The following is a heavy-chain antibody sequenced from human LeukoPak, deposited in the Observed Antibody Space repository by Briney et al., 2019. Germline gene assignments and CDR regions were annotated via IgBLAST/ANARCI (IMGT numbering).Heavy chain of an antibody. D-gene: IGHD2-2*01. CDR1: GGSISSGGYS. Sequence: SETLSLTCAVSGGSISSGGYSWSWIRQPPGKGLEWIGYIYHSGSTYYNPSLKSRVTISVDRSKNQFSLKLTSVTAADTAVYYCARGDLGYCTGTSCYDAFDIWGQGTMVTVSS. J-gene: IGHJ3*02. V-gene: IGHV4-30-2*01. CDR3: ARGDLGYCTGTSCYDAFDI. CDR2: IYHSGST.